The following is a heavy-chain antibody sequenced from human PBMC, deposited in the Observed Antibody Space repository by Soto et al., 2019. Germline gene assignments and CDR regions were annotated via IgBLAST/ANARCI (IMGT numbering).Heavy chain of an antibody. J-gene: IGHJ4*02. CDR3: ARDVEDIVVVVAASLVY. CDR1: GFTFSSYA. Sequence: GGSLRLSCAASGFTFSSYAMHWVRQAPGKGLEWVAVISYDGSNKYYADSVKGRFTISRDNSKNTLYLQMNSLRAEDTAVYYCARDVEDIVVVVAASLVYWGQGTLVTVSS. CDR2: ISYDGSNK. V-gene: IGHV3-30-3*01. D-gene: IGHD2-15*01.